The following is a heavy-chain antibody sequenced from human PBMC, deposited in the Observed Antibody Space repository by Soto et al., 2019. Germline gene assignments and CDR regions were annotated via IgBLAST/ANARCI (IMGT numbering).Heavy chain of an antibody. Sequence: SETLSLTCTVSGGSLSSSSYYRGWILQPPGKGLEWIGSIYYSGSTYYNTSLKSRVTISVDTSKNQFSLKLSSVTAADTAVYYCAKDLPSPSGAIYGDKRFDPWGQGTLVTVSS. CDR3: AKDLPSPSGAIYGDKRFDP. D-gene: IGHD4-17*01. V-gene: IGHV4-39*02. J-gene: IGHJ5*02. CDR1: GGSLSSSSYY. CDR2: IYYSGST.